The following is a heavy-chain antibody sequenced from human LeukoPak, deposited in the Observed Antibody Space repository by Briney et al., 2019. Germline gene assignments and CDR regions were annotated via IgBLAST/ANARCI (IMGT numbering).Heavy chain of an antibody. J-gene: IGHJ1*01. V-gene: IGHV1-18*04. CDR3: EIDNYVDYFYFEH. CDR2: ISAYNGNT. CDR1: GYTFTSYG. D-gene: IGHD4-17*01. Sequence: ASVTVTCKASGYTFTSYGISWVRQPPGQGLEWRGWISAYNGNTNYAQKLQGRLTMTTDTSTNTAYMKLRSLRSDDTDVYSGEIDNYVDYFYFEHWGQGTLVTVSS.